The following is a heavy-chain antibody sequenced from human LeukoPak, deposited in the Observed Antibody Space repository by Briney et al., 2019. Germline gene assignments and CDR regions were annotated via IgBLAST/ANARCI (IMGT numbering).Heavy chain of an antibody. D-gene: IGHD2-15*01. CDR3: ARGCSPGTCSPFDY. CDR1: GGSISSGDYY. Sequence: LSLTCTVSGGSISSGDYYWSWIRQAPGKGLEWVSYISSSISTVYYADSVRGRFTISRDNAKNSLYLQMNSLRDEDTAVYYCARGCSPGTCSPFDYWGQGTLVTVSS. J-gene: IGHJ4*02. CDR2: ISSSISTV. V-gene: IGHV3-11*04.